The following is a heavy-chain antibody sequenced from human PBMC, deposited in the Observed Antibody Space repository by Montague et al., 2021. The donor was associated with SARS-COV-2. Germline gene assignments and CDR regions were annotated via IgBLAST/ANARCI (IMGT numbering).Heavy chain of an antibody. V-gene: IGHV4-39*01. CDR1: GGSVSSSSYH. CDR3: ARHITGSGNAFDI. Sequence: SETLSLTCTVSGGSVSSSSYHWGWIRQPPGKGLEWIGSIYYTGSTSYNPSLKSRVTISVDTSKNQFSLKLRSVTAADTAVYYCARHITGSGNAFDIWGQGTMVTVSS. J-gene: IGHJ3*02. CDR2: IYYTGST. D-gene: IGHD3-10*01.